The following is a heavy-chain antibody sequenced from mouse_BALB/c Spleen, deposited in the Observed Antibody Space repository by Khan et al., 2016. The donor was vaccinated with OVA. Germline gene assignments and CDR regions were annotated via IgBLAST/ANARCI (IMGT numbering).Heavy chain of an antibody. V-gene: IGHV14-3*02. CDR2: IDPPDDDS. CDR3: ATLYSNRFAY. CDR1: GFNIKDTY. Sequence: VQLKQSGAELVKPGASVKFSCSASGFNIKDTYIHWVQQSPEQGLEWIGRIDPPDDDSKYGAKFQDKATLTADTSSNTVYLQLSSLTSEDTAVYYCATLYSNRFAYWGQGTLVSVSA. J-gene: IGHJ3*01. D-gene: IGHD2-5*01.